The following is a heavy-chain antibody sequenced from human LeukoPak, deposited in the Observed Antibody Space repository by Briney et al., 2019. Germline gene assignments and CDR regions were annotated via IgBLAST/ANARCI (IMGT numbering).Heavy chain of an antibody. CDR3: ASGYGPIDY. V-gene: IGHV1-46*01. Sequence: RASVKVSCKAPGYTFTSYYIHWVRQAPGQGLEWMGIINPSGGSTNYAQKFQGRVTMTRDTSTSTVYMELSSLRSDDTAVYYCASGYGPIDYWGQGTLVTVSS. J-gene: IGHJ4*02. D-gene: IGHD5-18*01. CDR2: INPSGGST. CDR1: GYTFTSYY.